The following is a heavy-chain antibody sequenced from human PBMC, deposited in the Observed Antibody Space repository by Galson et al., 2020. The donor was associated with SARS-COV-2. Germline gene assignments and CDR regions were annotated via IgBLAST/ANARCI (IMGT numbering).Heavy chain of an antibody. CDR2: ISGSGART. V-gene: IGHV3-23*01. CDR3: AKMEGIAVAATPN. J-gene: IGHJ4*02. D-gene: IGHD6-19*01. CDR1: GFTFSSYA. Sequence: GGSLRLSCAASGFTFSSYAMSWVRQAPGKGLEWVSSISGSGARTYYADSVKGRFTISRDNSKNTLYLQMNSLRAEDTAIYYCAKMEGIAVAATPNWGQGTLVTVSS.